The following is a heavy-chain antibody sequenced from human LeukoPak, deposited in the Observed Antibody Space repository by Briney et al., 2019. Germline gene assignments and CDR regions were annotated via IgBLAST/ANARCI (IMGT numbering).Heavy chain of an antibody. CDR3: AKDRIMSGSFDY. CDR2: ISYDGSNK. Sequence: GGSLRLSCAASGFTFSSYGIHWVRQAPGKGLEWVAVISYDGSNKYYVDSVKGRFTISRDNSKNTLHLQMNSLRAEDTAVYYCAKDRIMSGSFDYWGQGTLVTVSS. CDR1: GFTFSSYG. D-gene: IGHD1-26*01. J-gene: IGHJ4*02. V-gene: IGHV3-30*18.